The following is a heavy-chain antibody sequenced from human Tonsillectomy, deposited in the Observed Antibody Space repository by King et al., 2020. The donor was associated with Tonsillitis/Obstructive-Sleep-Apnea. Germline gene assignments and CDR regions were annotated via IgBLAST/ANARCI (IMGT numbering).Heavy chain of an antibody. CDR2: RWDDGSNK. Sequence: QVQLVESGGGVVQPGRSLRLSCAASGFTFSSYGRHWVRQAPGKGLEWVAGRWDDGSNKYYADSMKGRFTIPRDNSKNKLYLQMNSLRAEDTAVYYCARGFGDIVATIPDYWGQGTLVTVSS. CDR1: GFTFSSYG. CDR3: ARGFGDIVATIPDY. V-gene: IGHV3-33*01. D-gene: IGHD5-12*01. J-gene: IGHJ4*02.